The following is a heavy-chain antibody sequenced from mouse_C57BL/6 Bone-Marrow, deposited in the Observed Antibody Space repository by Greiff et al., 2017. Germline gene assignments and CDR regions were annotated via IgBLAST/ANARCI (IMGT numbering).Heavy chain of an antibody. CDR3: ARETNWDPDWYFDV. CDR1: GYAFSSSW. CDR2: IYPGDGDT. D-gene: IGHD4-1*01. Sequence: QVQLQQSGPELVKPGASVKISCKASGYAFSSSWMNWVKQRPGKGLEWIGRIYPGDGDTTYNGKFKGKATLTADKSSSTAYMQLSSLTSEDSAVYFCARETNWDPDWYFDVWGTGTTVTVSS. J-gene: IGHJ1*03. V-gene: IGHV1-82*01.